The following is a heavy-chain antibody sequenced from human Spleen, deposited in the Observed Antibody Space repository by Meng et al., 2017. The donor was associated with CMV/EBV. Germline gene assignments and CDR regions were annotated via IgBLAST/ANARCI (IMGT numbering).Heavy chain of an antibody. CDR3: ARGGGIAVAGTPFDY. V-gene: IGHV4-34*01. J-gene: IGHJ4*02. CDR2: INHSGST. CDR1: GGSFSGYY. D-gene: IGHD6-19*01. Sequence: AVYGGSFSGYYWSWLRQPPGKGLEWIGEINHSGSTNYNPSLKSRVTISVDTSKNQFSLKLSSVTAADTAVYYCARGGGIAVAGTPFDYWGQGTLVTVSS.